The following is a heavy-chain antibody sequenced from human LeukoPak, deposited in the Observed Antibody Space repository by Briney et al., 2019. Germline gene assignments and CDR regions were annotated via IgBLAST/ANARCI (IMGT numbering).Heavy chain of an antibody. J-gene: IGHJ4*02. CDR3: ASSRDSHTMIVVGYCFDY. CDR1: GGSISSSSYY. Sequence: SETLSLTCTVSGGSISSSSYYWGWIRQPPGKGLEWIGSIYYSGSTYYNPSLKSRVTISVDTSKNQFSLKLSSVTAADTAVYYCASSRDSHTMIVVGYCFDYWGQGTLVTVSS. CDR2: IYYSGST. D-gene: IGHD3-22*01. V-gene: IGHV4-39*01.